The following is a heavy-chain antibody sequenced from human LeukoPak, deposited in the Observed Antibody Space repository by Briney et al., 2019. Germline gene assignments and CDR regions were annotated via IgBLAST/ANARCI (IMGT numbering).Heavy chain of an antibody. Sequence: PSETLSLTCTVSGGSISSSSYYWGWIRQPPGKGLEWIGSIYYSGSTYYNPSLKSRVTISVDTSKNQFSLKLSSVTAADTAVYYCARAPGAGLDYWGQGTLVTVSS. V-gene: IGHV4-39*07. CDR3: ARAPGAGLDY. J-gene: IGHJ4*02. D-gene: IGHD6-19*01. CDR2: IYYSGST. CDR1: GGSISSSSYY.